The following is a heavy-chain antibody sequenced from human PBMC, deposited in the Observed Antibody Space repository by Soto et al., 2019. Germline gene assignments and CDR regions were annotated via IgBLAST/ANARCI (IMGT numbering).Heavy chain of an antibody. J-gene: IGHJ6*02. CDR2: IYPGDSDT. CDR3: AKSSGAEPRYYYYYGMDV. CDR1: GYSFTRYW. V-gene: IGHV5-51*01. Sequence: GESLKISCKGSGYSFTRYWIGWVRQMPGKGLEWMGIIYPGDSDTRYSPSFQGQVTISADKSISTAYLQWSSLKASDTAMYYCAKSSGAEPRYYYYYGMDVWGQGTTVTVSS. D-gene: IGHD2-15*01.